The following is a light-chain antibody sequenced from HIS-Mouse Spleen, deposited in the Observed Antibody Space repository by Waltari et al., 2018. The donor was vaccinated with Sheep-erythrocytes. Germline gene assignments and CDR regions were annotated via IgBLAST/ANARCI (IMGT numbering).Light chain of an antibody. J-gene: IGKJ3*01. CDR1: QSISSY. V-gene: IGKV1-39*01. CDR3: QQSYSTPQFT. Sequence: DIQMTQSPSSLSASVGDRVTITCRASQSISSYLNWYKQKPGKAPKLLIYAASSLQSGVPSRFSGSGSGTDFTLTISSLQPEEFATYYCQQSYSTPQFTFGPGTKVDIK. CDR2: AAS.